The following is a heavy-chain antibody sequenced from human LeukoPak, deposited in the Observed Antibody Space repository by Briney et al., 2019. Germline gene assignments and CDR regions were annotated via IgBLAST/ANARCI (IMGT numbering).Heavy chain of an antibody. Sequence: ASVKVSCKASGYTFTSYDISWVRQATGQGLEWMGWINPNSGGTNYAQKFQGRVTMTRDTSISTAYMELSRLRSDDTAVYYCARDRSSIAAAGTFDYWGQGTLVTVSS. V-gene: IGHV1-2*02. D-gene: IGHD6-13*01. J-gene: IGHJ4*02. CDR1: GYTFTSYD. CDR2: INPNSGGT. CDR3: ARDRSSIAAAGTFDY.